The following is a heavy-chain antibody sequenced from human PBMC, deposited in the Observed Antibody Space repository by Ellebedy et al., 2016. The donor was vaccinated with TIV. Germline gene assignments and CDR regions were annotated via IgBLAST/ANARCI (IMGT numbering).Heavy chain of an antibody. CDR1: GYTFTGYY. CDR2: INPNSGGT. Sequence: ASVKVSCKASGYTFTGYYMHWVRQAPGQGLEWMGWINPNSGGTNYAQKFQGRVTLTRDTSISTAYMELRSLRSDDTAVYYCATRRVGAIYYYYYGMDVWGQGTTVTVSS. V-gene: IGHV1-2*02. J-gene: IGHJ6*02. D-gene: IGHD1-26*01. CDR3: ATRRVGAIYYYYYGMDV.